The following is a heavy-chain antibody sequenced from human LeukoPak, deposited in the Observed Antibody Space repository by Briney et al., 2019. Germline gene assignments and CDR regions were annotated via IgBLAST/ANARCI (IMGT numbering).Heavy chain of an antibody. J-gene: IGHJ4*02. CDR3: ARVVVPAAIVY. Sequence: PSQTLSLTCSVSGDSINMIVNYWSWIRHSPGRGPEWIGYIYKGRSTSYTPSLKNRVTISVDTPKKQFSLILESVTAADTAVYYCARVVVPAAIVYWGQGIPVTVSS. D-gene: IGHD2-15*01. CDR2: IYKGRST. CDR1: GDSINMIVNY. V-gene: IGHV4-31*03.